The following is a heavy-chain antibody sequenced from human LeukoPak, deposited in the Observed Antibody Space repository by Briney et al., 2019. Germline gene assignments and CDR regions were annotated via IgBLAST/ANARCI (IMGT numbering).Heavy chain of an antibody. Sequence: ASVKVSCKASGYTFTGYYMHWVRQAPGQGLEWMGRINPNSGGTNYAQKFQGRVTMTRDTSISTAYMELSRLRSDVTAVYYCARGEYSNYPKFVYWGQGTLVTVSS. D-gene: IGHD4-11*01. CDR3: ARGEYSNYPKFVY. CDR2: INPNSGGT. J-gene: IGHJ4*02. V-gene: IGHV1-2*06. CDR1: GYTFTGYY.